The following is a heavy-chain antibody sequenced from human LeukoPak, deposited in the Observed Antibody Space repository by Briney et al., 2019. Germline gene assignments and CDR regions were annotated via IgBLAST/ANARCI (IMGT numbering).Heavy chain of an antibody. D-gene: IGHD3-22*01. CDR3: ARYYYNSSGYYYFDY. CDR1: GFTFSDYY. CDR2: IGSSG. J-gene: IGHJ4*02. Sequence: GGSLRLSCAASGFTFSDYYMSWIRQAPGKGLEWVSYIGSSGYYADSVKGRFTISRDNAKNSLYLQMNSLSAEDTAVYYCARYYYNSSGYYYFDYWGQGTLVTVSS. V-gene: IGHV3-11*01.